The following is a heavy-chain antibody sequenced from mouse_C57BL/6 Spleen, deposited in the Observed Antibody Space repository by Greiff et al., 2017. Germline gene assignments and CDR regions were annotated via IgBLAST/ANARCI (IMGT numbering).Heavy chain of an antibody. Sequence: VQLQQSGAELVKPGASVKMSCKASGYTFTSYWITWVKQRPGQGLEWIGDIYPGSGSTNDNEKFKSKATLTVDTSSSTAYMQHSILTSEASAVYYCARCDYYYGSSYVDYWGQGTTLTVSS. J-gene: IGHJ2*01. CDR1: GYTFTSYW. CDR3: ARCDYYYGSSYVDY. D-gene: IGHD1-1*01. V-gene: IGHV1-55*01. CDR2: IYPGSGST.